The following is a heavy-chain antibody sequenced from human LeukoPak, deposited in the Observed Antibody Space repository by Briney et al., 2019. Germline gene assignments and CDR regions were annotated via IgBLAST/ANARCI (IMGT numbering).Heavy chain of an antibody. Sequence: GRSLRLSCAASGFTFRTYAMSWVRQAPGKGLEWVSAISGSGGNTYYADSVKGRFTISRDNSKNTLYLQMNSLRAEDTAVYYCAKEESGPRVDYWGQGTLVTVSS. J-gene: IGHJ4*02. D-gene: IGHD3-10*01. V-gene: IGHV3-23*01. CDR2: ISGSGGNT. CDR3: AKEESGPRVDY. CDR1: GFTFRTYA.